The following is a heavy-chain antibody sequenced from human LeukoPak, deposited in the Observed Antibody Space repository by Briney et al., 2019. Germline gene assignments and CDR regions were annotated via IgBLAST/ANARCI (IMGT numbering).Heavy chain of an antibody. J-gene: IGHJ4*02. CDR1: GYSISSGYY. D-gene: IGHD3-22*01. Sequence: PSETLSLTCAVSGYSISSGYYWGWIRQPPGKGLEWIGSIYHSGSTNYNPSLKSRVTISVDTSKNQFSLKLSSVTAADTAVYYCARGRGTMIVVVPLDYWGQGTLVTVSS. V-gene: IGHV4-38-2*01. CDR2: IYHSGST. CDR3: ARGRGTMIVVVPLDY.